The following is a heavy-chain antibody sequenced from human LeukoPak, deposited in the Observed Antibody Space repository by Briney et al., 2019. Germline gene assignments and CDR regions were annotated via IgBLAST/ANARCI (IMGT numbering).Heavy chain of an antibody. J-gene: IGHJ6*02. V-gene: IGHV3-23*01. D-gene: IGHD4-17*01. CDR3: AKLDVSYGDYVLAGSYYYYGMDV. CDR1: GFTFSSYA. Sequence: GGSLRLSCAASGFTFSSYAMSWVRQAPGKGLEWVSAISGSGGSTYYADSVKGRFTISRDNSKNTLYLQMNSLRAEDTAVYYCAKLDVSYGDYVLAGSYYYYGMDVWGQGTTVTVSS. CDR2: ISGSGGST.